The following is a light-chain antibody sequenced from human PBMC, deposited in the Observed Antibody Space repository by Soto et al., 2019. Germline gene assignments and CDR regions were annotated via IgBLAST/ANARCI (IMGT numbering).Light chain of an antibody. J-gene: IGKJ1*01. V-gene: IGKV1-5*03. CDR3: QHYNTYPCT. CDR1: QSISSW. CDR2: KAS. Sequence: DIQMTQSPSILSASVGDRVTITCRASQSISSWLAWYQQKPGKAPNLLIYKASHLENGVPSRVSGSGSGTEFTRTISSLQPGDFATYYCQHYNTYPCTFGHGTKV.